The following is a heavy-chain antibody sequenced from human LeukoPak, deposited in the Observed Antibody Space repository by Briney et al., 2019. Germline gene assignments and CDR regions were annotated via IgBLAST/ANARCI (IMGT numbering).Heavy chain of an antibody. CDR1: VFTFSSYA. V-gene: IGHV3-23*01. D-gene: IGHD5-18*01. CDR3: AKTIPGYSYGLFDY. CDR2: ISGSGGST. Sequence: PGGSLRLSCAASVFTFSSYAMSWVRQAPGKGLEWVSAISGSGGSTYYADSVKGRFTISRDNSKNTLYLQMNSLRAEDTVVYYCAKTIPGYSYGLFDYWGQGTLVTVSS. J-gene: IGHJ4*02.